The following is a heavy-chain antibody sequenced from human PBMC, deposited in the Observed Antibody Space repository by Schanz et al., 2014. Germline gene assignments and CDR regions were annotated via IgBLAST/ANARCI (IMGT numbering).Heavy chain of an antibody. V-gene: IGHV3-21*06. Sequence: EVQLVESGGGLVKPGGSLRLSCVASGFPFSTYSIHWVRQAPGKGLEWVSYIRSDNNYIYYADSVKGRFTISRDNAKNLLFLQMNGLTAEDKDVDYCVREDMVRGIRAFDIWGQGTLVTVSS. J-gene: IGHJ3*02. D-gene: IGHD3-10*01. CDR3: VREDMVRGIRAFDI. CDR2: IRSDNNYI. CDR1: GFPFSTYS.